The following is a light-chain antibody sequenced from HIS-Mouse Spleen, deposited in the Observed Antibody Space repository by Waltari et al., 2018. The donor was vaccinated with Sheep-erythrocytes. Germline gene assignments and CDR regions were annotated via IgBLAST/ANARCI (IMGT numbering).Light chain of an antibody. CDR3: QQRSNWPPLT. Sequence: EIVLTQSPATLSLSPGERATLSCRASQSVSSHLAWYQQKPGKAPRLLIYDASNRATGIPARFSGSGSGTDFTLTISSLEPEDFAVYYCQQRSNWPPLTFGGGTKVEIK. CDR1: QSVSSH. V-gene: IGKV3-11*01. J-gene: IGKJ4*01. CDR2: DAS.